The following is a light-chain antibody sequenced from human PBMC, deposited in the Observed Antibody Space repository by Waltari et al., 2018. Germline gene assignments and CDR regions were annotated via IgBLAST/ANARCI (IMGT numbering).Light chain of an antibody. CDR2: RNN. J-gene: IGLJ3*02. Sequence: SVLTQPPSVSGAPGQRVTIPRTGRQSNWGPTLTTLAAGNGLPWHQQPPRSDPKLLSYRNNNRPSGVPDRFSGSKSGTSASLAIAGLQPEDEAEYFCQSYDSSLGAWVFGGGTKLTVL. CDR3: QSYDSSLGAWV. CDR1: QSNWGPTLTTLAAGNG. V-gene: IGLV1-40*01.